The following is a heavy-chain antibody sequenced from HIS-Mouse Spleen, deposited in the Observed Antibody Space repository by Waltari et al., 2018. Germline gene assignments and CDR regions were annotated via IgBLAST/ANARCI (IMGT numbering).Heavy chain of an antibody. J-gene: IGHJ2*01. CDR2: INHSGST. CDR3: ARGPGSSSWYFDL. D-gene: IGHD6-13*01. CDR1: GGSFSGYY. Sequence: QVQLQQWGAGLLKPSETLSLTCAVYGGSFSGYYWSWIRQPPGKGLEWIGEINHSGSTNYNPPLKSRVAISVDTSKNQFSLKLSSVTAAEPAVYYCARGPGSSSWYFDLWGRGTLVTVSS. V-gene: IGHV4-34*01.